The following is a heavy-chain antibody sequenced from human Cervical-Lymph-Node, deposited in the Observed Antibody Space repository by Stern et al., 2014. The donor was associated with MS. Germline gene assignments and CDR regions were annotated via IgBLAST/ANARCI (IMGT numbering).Heavy chain of an antibody. V-gene: IGHV1-2*02. CDR2: INPNSGGT. CDR1: GYTFTDYY. J-gene: IGHJ2*01. D-gene: IGHD1-7*01. CDR3: ARGRAGTTSPYFDL. Sequence: VQLVESGAEVKTPGASVKVSCKASGYTFTDYYIHWVRQAPGQGLEWMAWINPNSGGTNYQGRVTMTRDTSISTAYMELSNLRSDDTAVYYCARGRAGTTSPYFDLWGRGTLVIVSS.